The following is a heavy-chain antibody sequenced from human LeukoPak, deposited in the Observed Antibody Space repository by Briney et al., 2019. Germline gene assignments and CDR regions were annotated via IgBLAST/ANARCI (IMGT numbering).Heavy chain of an antibody. Sequence: ASVKVSCKASGYTFTSYGIIWVRQAPGQGLEWMGWISGYNGNTNYAQKLQGRVTMTTDTSTSTAYMELRSLRSDDTAVFYCARGGGGYYDSSGYYNWFDPWGQGTLVTVSS. V-gene: IGHV1-18*01. CDR3: ARGGGGYYDSSGYYNWFDP. D-gene: IGHD3-22*01. J-gene: IGHJ5*02. CDR1: GYTFTSYG. CDR2: ISGYNGNT.